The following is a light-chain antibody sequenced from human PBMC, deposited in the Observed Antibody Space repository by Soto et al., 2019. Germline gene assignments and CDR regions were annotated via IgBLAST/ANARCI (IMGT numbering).Light chain of an antibody. CDR2: AAS. Sequence: DIQMTQSPSSVSAYVGDRVTITCRASQGISDWIAWYQQKPGKAPKLLISAASSLQSGVPSRFSGSGSGTDFSLTISSLQSEDFATYYCQQAFSFPFTLGPGTKVDIK. CDR1: QGISDW. V-gene: IGKV1-12*01. CDR3: QQAFSFPFT. J-gene: IGKJ3*01.